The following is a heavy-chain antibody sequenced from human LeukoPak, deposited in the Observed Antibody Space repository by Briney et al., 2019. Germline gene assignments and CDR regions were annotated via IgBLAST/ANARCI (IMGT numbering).Heavy chain of an antibody. J-gene: IGHJ5*02. CDR1: GGSISSGDYY. D-gene: IGHD3-22*01. Sequence: PSETLSLTCTVSGGSISSGDYYWSWIRQPPGKGLEWIGYIYYSGSTYYNPSLKSRVTISVDTSKNQFSLKLSSVTAADTAVYYCARAYYYDSSGYPSWGQGTLVTVSS. CDR3: ARAYYYDSSGYPS. V-gene: IGHV4-30-4*01. CDR2: IYYSGST.